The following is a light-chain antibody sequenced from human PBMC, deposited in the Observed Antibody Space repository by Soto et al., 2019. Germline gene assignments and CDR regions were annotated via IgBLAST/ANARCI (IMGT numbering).Light chain of an antibody. CDR3: AAWDDSLNDPV. V-gene: IGLV1-44*01. CDR1: ISNIGSNT. Sequence: QSVLTQPPSASGTPGQRVTISCSGSISNIGSNTVNWYQQLPGTAPKLLIYSNNRRPSGVPDRFSGSKSGTSASLAISGLQSEDEADYYCAAWDDSLNDPVFGGGTKLTVL. J-gene: IGLJ2*01. CDR2: SNN.